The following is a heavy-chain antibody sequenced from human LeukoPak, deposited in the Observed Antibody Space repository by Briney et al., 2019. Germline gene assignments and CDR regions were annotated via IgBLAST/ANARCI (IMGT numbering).Heavy chain of an antibody. CDR3: ARVDSGGAFDI. J-gene: IGHJ3*02. CDR1: GYTFTGYY. D-gene: IGHD6-25*01. Sequence: ASVKVSSKASGYTFTGYYMHWVRQAPGQGLEWMGRINPNSGGTNYAQKFQGRVTMTRDTSISTAYMELSRLRSDDTAVYYCARVDSGGAFDIWGQGTMVTVSS. CDR2: INPNSGGT. V-gene: IGHV1-2*06.